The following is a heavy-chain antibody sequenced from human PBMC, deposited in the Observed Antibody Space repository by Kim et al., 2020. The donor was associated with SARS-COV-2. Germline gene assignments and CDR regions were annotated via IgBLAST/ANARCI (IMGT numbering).Heavy chain of an antibody. V-gene: IGHV1-46*01. CDR2: INCSGGST. D-gene: IGHD6-13*01. J-gene: IGHJ4*02. CDR3: ARSRQQFIRTFEY. Sequence: ASVKVSCKASGYTFTNYYMYWVRQAPGQGLEWMGIINCSGGSTNYAQKFQGRVTMTRDTSTSTVYMELSSLRSEDTAVYYCARSRQQFIRTFEYWGQGTLVTVSS. CDR1: GYTFTNYY.